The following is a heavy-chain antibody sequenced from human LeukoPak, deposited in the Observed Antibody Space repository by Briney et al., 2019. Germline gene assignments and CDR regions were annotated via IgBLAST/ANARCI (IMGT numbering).Heavy chain of an antibody. V-gene: IGHV3-23*01. D-gene: IGHD6-13*01. Sequence: GGSLRLSCAASGFTFSRSAMTWVRQPPGKGLDWVSSISSSGNTYYADSVEGRFTISRDNSKNMLYLQMNSLRAEDTAVYYCVKGRISEDGLDFWGQGTLVTVSS. CDR2: ISSSGNT. J-gene: IGHJ4*02. CDR3: VKGRISEDGLDF. CDR1: GFTFSRSA.